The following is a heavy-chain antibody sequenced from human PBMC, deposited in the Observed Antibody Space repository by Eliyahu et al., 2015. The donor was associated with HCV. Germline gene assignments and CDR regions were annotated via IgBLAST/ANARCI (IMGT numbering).Heavy chain of an antibody. J-gene: IGHJ3*02. CDR3: AKDVYSSSSIAFDI. V-gene: IGHV3-23*01. Sequence: LLESGGGLVQPGGSLRLSCAASGITFSSFAMXWVRQAPGKGLEWVSXISASGGTISYAYSVKGRFTISRDNSKNTLYLKMSSXRAEDTAVYFCAKDVYSSSSIAFDIWGQGTMVIVS. CDR2: ISASGGTI. CDR1: GITFSSFA. D-gene: IGHD6-6*01.